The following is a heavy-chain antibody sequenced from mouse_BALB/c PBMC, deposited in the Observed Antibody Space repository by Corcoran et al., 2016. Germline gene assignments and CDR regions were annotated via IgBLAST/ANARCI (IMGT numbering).Heavy chain of an antibody. D-gene: IGHD2-3*01. V-gene: IGHV9-3-1*01. CDR1: GYTFTNYG. Sequence: QIQLVQSGPELKKPGETVKISCKASGYTFTNYGMKWVKQATGKGLKWMGWINTYTGEPTYADDFKGRFAFSLETSASTAYLQINNLKNEDTATYFCAIWLLRYYAMDYWGQGTSVTVSS. CDR3: AIWLLRYYAMDY. J-gene: IGHJ4*01. CDR2: INTYTGEP.